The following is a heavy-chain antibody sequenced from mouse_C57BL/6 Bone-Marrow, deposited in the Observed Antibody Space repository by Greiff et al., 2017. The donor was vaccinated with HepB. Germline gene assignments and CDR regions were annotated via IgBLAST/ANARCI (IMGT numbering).Heavy chain of an antibody. Sequence: QVQLQQPGAELVMPGASVKLSCKASGYTFTSYWMHWVKQRPGQGLEWIGEIDPSDSYTNYNQKFKGKSTLTVDESSSTAYMQLSSLTSEDSAVYYCARLGGLLPFDYWGQGTTLTVSS. V-gene: IGHV1-69*01. J-gene: IGHJ2*01. CDR2: IDPSDSYT. CDR1: GYTFTSYW. CDR3: ARLGGLLPFDY. D-gene: IGHD2-3*01.